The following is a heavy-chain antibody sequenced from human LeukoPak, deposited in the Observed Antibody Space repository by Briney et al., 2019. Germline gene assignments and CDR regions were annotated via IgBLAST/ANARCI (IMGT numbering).Heavy chain of an antibody. CDR3: ARLREMATGHFQH. Sequence: ASVKVSCNASGYTFTGYYRHWVRQAPGQGLEWMGWINPNSGGTNYAQKCQGRVNMTRDTSISTAYMELSRLRSDATAVYYCARLREMATGHFQHWGEGTLVTVSS. D-gene: IGHD5-24*01. CDR1: GYTFTGYY. V-gene: IGHV1-2*02. J-gene: IGHJ1*01. CDR2: INPNSGGT.